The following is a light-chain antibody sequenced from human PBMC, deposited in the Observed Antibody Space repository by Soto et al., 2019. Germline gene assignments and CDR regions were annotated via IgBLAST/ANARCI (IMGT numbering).Light chain of an antibody. V-gene: IGLV1-44*01. CDR3: AAWDDSLNEYV. CDR1: SSNIGRNS. CDR2: GNN. Sequence: ELTQAPSVSGTPGQRVTITCSGSSSNIGRNSVNWHQHLPGTAPKLLTHGNNHRPSGVPDRFSGSKSGTSASLAISGLQPEDEADYCCAAWDDSLNEYVFGDGTKVTVL. J-gene: IGLJ1*01.